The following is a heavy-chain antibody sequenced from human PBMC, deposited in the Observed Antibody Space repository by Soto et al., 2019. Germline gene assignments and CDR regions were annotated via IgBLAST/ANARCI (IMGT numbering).Heavy chain of an antibody. CDR2: IYTSGST. CDR1: GGSISSYY. D-gene: IGHD3-3*01. V-gene: IGHV4-4*07. J-gene: IGHJ5*02. CDR3: AREASITIFGVSLRVVLDP. Sequence: PETLSLTCTVSGGSISSYYWSWIRQPAGKGLEWIGRIYTSGSTNYNPSLKSRVTMSVDTSKNQFSLKLSSVTAADTAVYYCAREASITIFGVSLRVVLDPWGQG.